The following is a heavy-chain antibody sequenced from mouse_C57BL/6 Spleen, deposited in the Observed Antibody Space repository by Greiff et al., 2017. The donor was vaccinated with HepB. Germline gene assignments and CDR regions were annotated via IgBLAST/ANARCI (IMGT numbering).Heavy chain of an antibody. CDR2: IDPSDSYT. CDR3: ARAYYYGSSPMDY. Sequence: QVQLQQPGAELVKPGASVKLSCKASGYTFTSYWMQWVNQRPGQGLEWIGEIDPSDSYTNYNQKFKGKATLTVDTSSSTAYMQLSSLTSEDSAVYYCARAYYYGSSPMDYWGQGTSVTVSS. D-gene: IGHD1-1*01. CDR1: GYTFTSYW. J-gene: IGHJ4*01. V-gene: IGHV1-50*01.